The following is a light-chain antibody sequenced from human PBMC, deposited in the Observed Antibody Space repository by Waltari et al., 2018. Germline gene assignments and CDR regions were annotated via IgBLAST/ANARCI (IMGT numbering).Light chain of an antibody. V-gene: IGLV6-57*04. Sequence: NFMLTQPHSVSESPMKTVTISCTRSRGNIASNFVQWYQQRPGSAPPTVIYEDDQRPSGVPDRFSGSIDTSSNSASLTISGLKTDDEADYYCQSFDMSNWVFGGGTKLTVL. J-gene: IGLJ3*02. CDR3: QSFDMSNWV. CDR2: EDD. CDR1: RGNIASNF.